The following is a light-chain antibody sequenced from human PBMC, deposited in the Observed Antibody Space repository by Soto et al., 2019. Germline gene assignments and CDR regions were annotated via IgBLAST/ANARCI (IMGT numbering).Light chain of an antibody. CDR3: QKNFSSPSIT. CDR2: AAS. V-gene: IGKV1-39*01. Sequence: DIQMTQSPSSMSASVGDSVTLTCRASHDIGTFLNWYQQXPGEAPXLXXFAASNLKSGVPFRFSGSGSGTEFTLTISSLQPEDFANYYGQKNFSSPSITFGQGTRLEIK. J-gene: IGKJ5*01. CDR1: HDIGTF.